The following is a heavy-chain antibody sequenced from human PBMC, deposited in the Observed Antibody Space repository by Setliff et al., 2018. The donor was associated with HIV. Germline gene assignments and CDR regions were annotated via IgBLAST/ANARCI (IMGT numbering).Heavy chain of an antibody. J-gene: IGHJ4*02. Sequence: SVKVSCKASGYTFTTFDINWVRQAAGQGLEWMGWMNPSSGNTGYAQKFQGRVIMTRDTSINTAYMEVNSLRFDDTAVYFCVRVANSYVWWRRFAYWGQGTQFIVSS. CDR2: MNPSSGNT. CDR3: VRVANSYVWWRRFAY. CDR1: GYTFTTFD. V-gene: IGHV1-8*01. D-gene: IGHD3-16*01.